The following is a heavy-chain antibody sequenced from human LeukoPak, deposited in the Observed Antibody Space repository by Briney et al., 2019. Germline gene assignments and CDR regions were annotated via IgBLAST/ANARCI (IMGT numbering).Heavy chain of an antibody. CDR1: VFTFSSYD. CDR3: ARGLQWLDLYDY. D-gene: IGHD6-19*01. V-gene: IGHV3-13*01. CDR2: IGTAGDT. Sequence: VGSLRLSCAASVFTFSSYDMHGVRQATGKGREWVSAIGTAGDTYYPGSVKGRFTISRENAKNSLYLQMNSLRAGDTAVYYCARGLQWLDLYDYWGPGTLVTVPS. J-gene: IGHJ4*02.